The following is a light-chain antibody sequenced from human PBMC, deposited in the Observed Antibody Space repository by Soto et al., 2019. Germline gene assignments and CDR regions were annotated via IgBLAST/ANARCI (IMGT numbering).Light chain of an antibody. CDR2: DAS. CDR1: QSISSW. V-gene: IGKV1-5*01. Sequence: DIQMTQSPSTLSASVGDRVTITCRASQSISSWLAWYQQKPGKAPKLLIYDASNLESEVPSRFSGSGSGTEFTLTISSLQPDDSATYYCQQYDSYWTCGQGTKVEIK. CDR3: QQYDSYWT. J-gene: IGKJ1*01.